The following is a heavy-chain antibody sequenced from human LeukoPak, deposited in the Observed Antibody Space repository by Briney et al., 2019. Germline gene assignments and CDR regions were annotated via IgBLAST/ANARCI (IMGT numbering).Heavy chain of an antibody. D-gene: IGHD6-19*01. CDR2: IYYSGTT. V-gene: IGHV4-39*01. CDR3: ARHIGRVSGSMGAFDI. Sequence: SETLSLTCTVSGGSISSGSYYWGWIRQPPGKGLEWMGSIYYSGTTYYSPSLKSRVTISVDTSKNQFSLRLSSVPAADTAVYYCARHIGRVSGSMGAFDIWGQGTMVTVSS. J-gene: IGHJ3*02. CDR1: GGSISSGSYY.